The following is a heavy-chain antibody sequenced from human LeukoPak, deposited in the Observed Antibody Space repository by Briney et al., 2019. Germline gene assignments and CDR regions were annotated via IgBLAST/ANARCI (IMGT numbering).Heavy chain of an antibody. CDR2: ISSSSNYI. CDR1: GFTFSSYA. D-gene: IGHD5-18*01. Sequence: GGSLRLSCAASGFTFSSYAMSWVRQAPGKGLEWVSSISSSSNYIYYTDSVKGRFTISRDNAKNSLYLQMNSLRAEDTAVYYCAREGKYSYGYLGLSTDYYYMDVWGKGTTVTVSS. CDR3: AREGKYSYGYLGLSTDYYYMDV. V-gene: IGHV3-21*01. J-gene: IGHJ6*03.